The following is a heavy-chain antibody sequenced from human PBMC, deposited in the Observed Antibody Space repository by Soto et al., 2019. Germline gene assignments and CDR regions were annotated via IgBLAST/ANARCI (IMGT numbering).Heavy chain of an antibody. D-gene: IGHD6-6*01. V-gene: IGHV4-30-2*01. CDR2: IYHYGNT. J-gene: IGHJ4*02. CDR1: GGSISSGTDS. Sequence: QLQLQESGSGLVKPSQTLSLTCTVSGGSISSGTDSWSWIRQPPGKALEWIGYIYHYGNTYYNPSLKSRVTISVDRSKNQFSLKLSSVTAADTAVYYCARDYRTSSGRHFDYWGQGILVTVSS. CDR3: ARDYRTSSGRHFDY.